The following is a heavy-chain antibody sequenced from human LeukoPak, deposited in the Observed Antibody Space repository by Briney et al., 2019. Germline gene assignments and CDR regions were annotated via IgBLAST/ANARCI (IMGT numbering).Heavy chain of an antibody. Sequence: PSETLSLTCTVSGGSVSSYYWSWIRQPPGKGLEWIANVYNSGSTSYNPSLKSRVTISVDMFKNQFSLKLTSVTAADTAVYYCARLRSGMDVWGQGTTVTVSS. CDR2: VYNSGST. CDR1: GGSVSSYY. J-gene: IGHJ6*02. D-gene: IGHD3-16*01. V-gene: IGHV4-59*02. CDR3: ARLRSGMDV.